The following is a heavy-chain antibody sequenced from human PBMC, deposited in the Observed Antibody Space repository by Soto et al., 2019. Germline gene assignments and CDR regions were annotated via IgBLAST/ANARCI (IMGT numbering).Heavy chain of an antibody. CDR1: GFTFSSYW. Sequence: GESLKISCAASGFTFSSYWMTWVRQAPGKGLEWVANIKQDGSEKYYVDSVKGRFTISRDNAKNSLYLQMNSLRAEDTAVYYCAREEYYGSGSYYRYYYYMDVWGKGTTVTVSS. J-gene: IGHJ6*03. CDR2: IKQDGSEK. V-gene: IGHV3-7*01. D-gene: IGHD3-10*01. CDR3: AREEYYGSGSYYRYYYYMDV.